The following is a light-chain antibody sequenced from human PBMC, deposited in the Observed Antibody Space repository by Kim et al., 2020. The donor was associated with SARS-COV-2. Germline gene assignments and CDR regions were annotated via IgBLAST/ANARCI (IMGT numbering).Light chain of an antibody. CDR2: GAS. Sequence: GDRVTIPSRASQGVGSALAWYQQRPGETPKLLIYGASNLESGVPSRFTGSGSGTDFTLTISNLQPEDFATYYCQQFNTDPFTFGPGTKVDIK. CDR1: QGVGSA. J-gene: IGKJ3*01. V-gene: IGKV1-13*02. CDR3: QQFNTDPFT.